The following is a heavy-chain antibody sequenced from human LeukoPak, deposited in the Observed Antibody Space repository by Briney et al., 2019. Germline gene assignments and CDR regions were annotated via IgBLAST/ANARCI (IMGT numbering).Heavy chain of an antibody. CDR1: GFTFSDYY. J-gene: IGHJ4*02. CDR3: ASHDYSPTLDY. CDR2: ISSSGSTI. D-gene: IGHD4-11*01. V-gene: IGHV3-11*04. Sequence: PGGSLRLSCAASGFTFSDYYMSWIRQAPGKGLEWVPYISSSGSTIYYADSVKGRFTISRDNAKNSLYLQMNSLRAEDTAVYYCASHDYSPTLDYWGQGTLVTVSS.